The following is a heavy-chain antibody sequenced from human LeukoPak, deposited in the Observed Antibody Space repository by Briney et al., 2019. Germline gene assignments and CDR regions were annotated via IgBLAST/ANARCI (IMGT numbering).Heavy chain of an antibody. CDR3: TRVRFGELYNY. CDR2: IRSKAYAGTT. V-gene: IGHV3-49*03. J-gene: IGHJ4*02. D-gene: IGHD3-10*01. CDR1: GFTFGDYA. Sequence: SLRLSCTASGFTFGDYAMSWFRPAPGKGLEGVGLIRSKAYAGTTEYAASVKGRFTISRNDSKSIAYLQMNSLKTEYTAVYYCTRVRFGELYNYWGQGTLVTVSS.